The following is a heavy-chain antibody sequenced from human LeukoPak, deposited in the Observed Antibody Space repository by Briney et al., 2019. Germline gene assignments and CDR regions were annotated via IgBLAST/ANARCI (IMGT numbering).Heavy chain of an antibody. CDR3: ARDPSITGTSGPGY. J-gene: IGHJ4*02. Sequence: GGSLRLSCAASGFTFSSYAMSWVRQAPGKGLEWVSAISGSGGSTYYADSVKGRFTISRDNSKNTLYLQMNSLRAEDTAVYYCARDPSITGTSGPGYWGQGTLVTVSS. CDR2: ISGSGGST. D-gene: IGHD1-7*01. CDR1: GFTFSSYA. V-gene: IGHV3-23*01.